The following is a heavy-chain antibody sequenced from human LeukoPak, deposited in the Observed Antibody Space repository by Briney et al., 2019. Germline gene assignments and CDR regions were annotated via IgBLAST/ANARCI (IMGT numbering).Heavy chain of an antibody. V-gene: IGHV3-7*01. CDR3: ARDPADYVWGSYRYTGVDY. CDR1: GFTFSSYW. D-gene: IGHD3-16*02. Sequence: GSLRLSCAASGFTFSSYWMSWVRQAPGKGLEWVANIRQDGSEKYYVDSVKGRFTISRDNAKNSLYLQMNSLRAEDTAVYYCARDPADYVWGSYRYTGVDYWGQGTLVTVSS. CDR2: IRQDGSEK. J-gene: IGHJ4*02.